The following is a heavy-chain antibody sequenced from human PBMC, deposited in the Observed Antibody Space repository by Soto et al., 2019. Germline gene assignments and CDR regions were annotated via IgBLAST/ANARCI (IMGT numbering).Heavy chain of an antibody. V-gene: IGHV3-23*01. J-gene: IGHJ6*02. CDR1: GFIFNNYA. CDR2: ISGSGSST. Sequence: PGGSLRLSCAASGFIFNNYAMNWVRQAPGKGPEWVSGISGSGSSTYYADSVQGRFSISRENAKNSLYLQMNSLRVGDTAVYYCARARVEFWSGNYYYYGMDVWGQGTTVTVSS. CDR3: ARARVEFWSGNYYYYGMDV. D-gene: IGHD3-3*01.